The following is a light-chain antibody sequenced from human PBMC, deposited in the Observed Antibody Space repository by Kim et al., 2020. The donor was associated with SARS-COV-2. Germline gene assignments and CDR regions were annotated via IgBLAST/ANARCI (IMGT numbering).Light chain of an antibody. J-gene: IGLJ2*01. Sequence: SYELTQPPSVSVAPGKTARITCGGSSIGSKSVHWYQQRPGQAPVLVIYYDSDRPSGIPERFSGSNSGNTATLTISRVEAGDEADYYCQVWDSSSDHRVVFGGGTQLTV. CDR2: YDS. CDR1: SIGSKS. CDR3: QVWDSSSDHRVV. V-gene: IGLV3-21*04.